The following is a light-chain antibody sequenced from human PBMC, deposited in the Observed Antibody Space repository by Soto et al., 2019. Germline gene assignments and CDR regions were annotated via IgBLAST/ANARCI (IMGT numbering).Light chain of an antibody. V-gene: IGKV3-20*01. CDR1: QRVSSSY. J-gene: IGKJ2*01. Sequence: EIVLTQSPGTLSLSPGERATLSCRASQRVSSSYLAWYQQKPGQAPRLLIYGASSRATGIPDRFSGSGSGTGFTLTISRLEPEDFAVYFCQQYGSSPPFTFGQGTKVEI. CDR3: QQYGSSPPFT. CDR2: GAS.